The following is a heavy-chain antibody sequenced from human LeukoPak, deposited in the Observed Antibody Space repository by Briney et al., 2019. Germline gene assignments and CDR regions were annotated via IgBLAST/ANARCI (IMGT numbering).Heavy chain of an antibody. V-gene: IGHV3-53*01. Sequence: PGGSLRLSCAASGFIVSSSYMGWVRQAPGKGLEWVSYIYSDGRTFYADSVKGRFTTSRDSSKNTLYFQMNSLRAEDTAVYYCARAFDHHFDYGGQGTLVTVSS. CDR2: IYSDGRT. CDR1: GFIVSSSY. J-gene: IGHJ4*02. CDR3: ARAFDHHFDY. D-gene: IGHD3-16*01.